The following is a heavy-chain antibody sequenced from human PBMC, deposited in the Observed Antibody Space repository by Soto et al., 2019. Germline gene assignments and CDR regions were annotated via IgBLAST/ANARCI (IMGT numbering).Heavy chain of an antibody. CDR2: IYYSGST. CDR3: ARRAGFVAAAATGRNWFDP. Sequence: SETLSLTCTVSGGSISSSSYYWGWIRQPPGKGLEWIGSIYYSGSTYYNPSLKSRVTISVDTSKNQFSLKLSSVTAADTAVYYCARRAGFVAAAATGRNWFDPWGQGTLVTVSS. D-gene: IGHD6-13*01. V-gene: IGHV4-39*01. J-gene: IGHJ5*02. CDR1: GGSISSSSYY.